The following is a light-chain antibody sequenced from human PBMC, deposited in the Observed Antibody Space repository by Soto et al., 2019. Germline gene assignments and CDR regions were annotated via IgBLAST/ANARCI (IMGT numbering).Light chain of an antibody. Sequence: IRMTQSPSSLSASAGVRVTITCRASQGISSYLNWYQQKPGKAPKLLIYATSTLQGGVPSRFGGSGSGTEFTLTISSLQPDDFAAYYCQQSYSTPYTCGQGTKGDIK. CDR2: ATS. CDR3: QQSYSTPYT. J-gene: IGKJ2*01. V-gene: IGKV1-39*01. CDR1: QGISSY.